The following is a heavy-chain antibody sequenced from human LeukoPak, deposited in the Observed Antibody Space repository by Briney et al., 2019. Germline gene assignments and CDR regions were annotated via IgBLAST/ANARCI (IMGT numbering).Heavy chain of an antibody. V-gene: IGHV1-69*13. CDR3: ARVALWFGAATRDYYYGMDV. Sequence: GASVKVSCKASGYTFTSYYMHWVRQAPGQGLEWMGGIIPIFGTANYAQKFQGRVTITADESTSTAYMELSSLRSEDTAVYYCARVALWFGAATRDYYYGMDVWGQGTTVTVSS. D-gene: IGHD3-10*01. CDR2: IIPIFGTA. J-gene: IGHJ6*02. CDR1: GYTFTSYY.